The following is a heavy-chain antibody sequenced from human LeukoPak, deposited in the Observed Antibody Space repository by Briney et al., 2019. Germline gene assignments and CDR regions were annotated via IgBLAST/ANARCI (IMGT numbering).Heavy chain of an antibody. CDR1: GHNFNVHY. J-gene: IGHJ6*03. Sequence: ASVKVSCKTSGHNFNVHYMNWVRQAPGQGLEWMGRINPTTGVANYAQKFQGRITVTRDTSINTAYMELSSLTSDDTAVYYCARLDRNYYYLDVWGQGTTVTVSS. CDR2: INPTTGVA. D-gene: IGHD1-1*01. V-gene: IGHV1-2*06. CDR3: ARLDRNYYYLDV.